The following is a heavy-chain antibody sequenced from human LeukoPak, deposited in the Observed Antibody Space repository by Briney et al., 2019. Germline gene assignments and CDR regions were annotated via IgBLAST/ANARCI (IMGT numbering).Heavy chain of an antibody. CDR1: GGSISSSSYY. CDR2: IYYSGST. D-gene: IGHD4-23*01. V-gene: IGHV4-39*01. Sequence: SETLSLTCTVSGGSISSSSYYWGWIRQPPGKGLEWIGSIYYSGSTYYNPSLKSRVTISVDTFKNQFSLKLSSVTAADTAVYYCARHPSTTVVTSGAFDIWGQGTMVTVSS. CDR3: ARHPSTTVVTSGAFDI. J-gene: IGHJ3*02.